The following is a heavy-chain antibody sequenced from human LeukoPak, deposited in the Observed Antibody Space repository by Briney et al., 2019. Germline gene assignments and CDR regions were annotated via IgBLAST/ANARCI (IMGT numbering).Heavy chain of an antibody. D-gene: IGHD3-10*01. Sequence: SETLSLTCTVSGDSISSYYRNWIRQPAGKGLEWIGRIYASGCTEYNPSLQTRVTMSVDTSKNEFSLKVDTVTAADTAVYFCARNHIVTGTYFDSWGQGILVTVSS. J-gene: IGHJ4*02. CDR1: GDSISSYY. CDR2: IYASGCT. CDR3: ARNHIVTGTYFDS. V-gene: IGHV4-4*07.